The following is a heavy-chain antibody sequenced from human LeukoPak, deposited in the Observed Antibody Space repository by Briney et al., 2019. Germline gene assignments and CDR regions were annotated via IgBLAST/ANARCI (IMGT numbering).Heavy chain of an antibody. J-gene: IGHJ4*02. D-gene: IGHD3-10*01. CDR3: ARGVGSGSYPIFGY. CDR2: ISSSSSTI. Sequence: GGSLRLSRAASGFTFSSYSMNWVRQAPGKGLEWVSYISSSSSTIYYADSVKGRFTISRDNAKNSLYLQMNSLRDEDTAVYYCARGVGSGSYPIFGYWGQGTLVTVSS. V-gene: IGHV3-48*02. CDR1: GFTFSSYS.